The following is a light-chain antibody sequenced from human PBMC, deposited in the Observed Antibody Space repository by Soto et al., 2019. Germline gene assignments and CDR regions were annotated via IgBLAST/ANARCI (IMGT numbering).Light chain of an antibody. CDR1: SGHSSNA. V-gene: IGLV4-69*01. CDR2: INNDGSH. Sequence: QPVLTQSPSASASLGASVKLTCSLNSGHSSNAIAWHQQQPERGPRFLMKINNDGSHIKGDGIPDRFSGSSSGAERYLTISGLQSEDEAAYYCQTWGTGIRVFGGGTKVTVL. CDR3: QTWGTGIRV. J-gene: IGLJ3*02.